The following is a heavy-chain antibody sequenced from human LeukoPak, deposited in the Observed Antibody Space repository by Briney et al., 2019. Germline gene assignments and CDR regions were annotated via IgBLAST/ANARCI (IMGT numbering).Heavy chain of an antibody. J-gene: IGHJ4*02. Sequence: ASVMVSCKAAGYSFTSYGIRWVRQAPGQWLEWMGWISAYNGNTNYAQKLQGRVTMTTDTSTSTAYMELRSLRSDDTAVYYCARADPLRYFDWLVNFDYWGQGTLVTVSS. CDR3: ARADPLRYFDWLVNFDY. CDR2: ISAYNGNT. V-gene: IGHV1-18*01. CDR1: GYSFTSYG. D-gene: IGHD3-9*01.